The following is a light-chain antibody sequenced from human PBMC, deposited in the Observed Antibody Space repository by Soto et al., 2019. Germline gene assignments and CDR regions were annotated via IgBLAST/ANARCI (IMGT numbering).Light chain of an antibody. CDR1: ENIKNY. Sequence: DIHVTQSPSSLPASLGDRVTITCRASENIKNYLIWYQQKPGKAPKLLIYGASTLKTGVPSRFSRSGSGTDFTFTIGGLQPDDFATYYCAQIYTAQWTFGQGTRVDLK. CDR3: AQIYTAQWT. J-gene: IGKJ1*01. CDR2: GAS. V-gene: IGKV1-39*01.